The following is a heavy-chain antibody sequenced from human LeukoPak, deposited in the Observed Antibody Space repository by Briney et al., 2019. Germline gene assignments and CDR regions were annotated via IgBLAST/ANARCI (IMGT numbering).Heavy chain of an antibody. CDR3: ARGLPRYSYGPC. D-gene: IGHD5-18*01. J-gene: IGHJ4*02. CDR1: GFTFSSYS. V-gene: IGHV3-21*01. CDR2: ISSSSSYI. Sequence: GGSLRPSCAASGFTFSSYSMNWVRQAPGKGLEWVSSISSSSSYIYYADSVKGRFTISRDNAKNSLYLQMNSLRAEDTAVYYCARGLPRYSYGPCWGQGTLVTVSS.